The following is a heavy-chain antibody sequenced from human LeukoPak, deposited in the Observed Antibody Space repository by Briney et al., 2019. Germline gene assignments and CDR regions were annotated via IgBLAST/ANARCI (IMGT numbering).Heavy chain of an antibody. D-gene: IGHD4-17*01. J-gene: IGHJ4*02. CDR2: NSSSSNYI. V-gene: IGHV3-21*01. CDR3: ARCKNDYGDYVFDY. CDR1: GFIFSNYA. Sequence: GGSLRLSCAASGFIFSNYAMQWVRQAPGKGLEWVSSNSSSSNYIYYADSVKGRFTISRDNAKNSLYLQMNSLRAEDTAVYYCARCKNDYGDYVFDYWGQGTLVTVSS.